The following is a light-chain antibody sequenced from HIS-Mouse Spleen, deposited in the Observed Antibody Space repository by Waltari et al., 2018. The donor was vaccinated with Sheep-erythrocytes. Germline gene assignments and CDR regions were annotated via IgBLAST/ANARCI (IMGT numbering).Light chain of an antibody. V-gene: IGLV2-14*01. CDR3: SSYTSSSTPVV. J-gene: IGLJ2*01. CDR1: SSAVGGYNY. Sequence: QSALTQPASVSGSPGQSITISCTGTSSAVGGYNYVSWYQPHPGKAPKLMIYEVSNRPSGVSNRFSGSKSGNTASLTISGLQAEDEADYYCSSYTSSSTPVVFGGGTKLTVL. CDR2: EVS.